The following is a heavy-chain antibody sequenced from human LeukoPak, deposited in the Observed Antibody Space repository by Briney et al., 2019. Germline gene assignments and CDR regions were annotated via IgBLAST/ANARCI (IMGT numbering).Heavy chain of an antibody. Sequence: ASVKVSCKASGYTFTSYDINWVRQATGPGLEWMGWMNPNSGSTGYAQKFQGRVTMTRNTSISTAYMELSSLRSEDTAVYYCAWGSGMITFGGAFDIWGQGTMVTVSS. CDR3: AWGSGMITFGGAFDI. CDR2: MNPNSGST. J-gene: IGHJ3*02. V-gene: IGHV1-8*01. D-gene: IGHD3-16*01. CDR1: GYTFTSYD.